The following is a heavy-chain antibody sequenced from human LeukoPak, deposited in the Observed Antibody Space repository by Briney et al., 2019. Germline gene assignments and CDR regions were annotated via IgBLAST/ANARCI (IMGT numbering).Heavy chain of an antibody. CDR1: GFTFGYYA. V-gene: IGHV3-49*01. D-gene: IGHD3-9*01. J-gene: IGHJ6*02. CDR2: LNSKAYGGTT. Sequence: PGGYLRFSCTASGFTFGYYAMSWFRQAPGKGLKGVGILNSKAYGGTTEYAASVKGRFAISRDGSKSIAYLHMNSLKTEETAVYYCTSTGVILTGYFYYYGMDVWGQGTTVTVSS. CDR3: TSTGVILTGYFYYYGMDV.